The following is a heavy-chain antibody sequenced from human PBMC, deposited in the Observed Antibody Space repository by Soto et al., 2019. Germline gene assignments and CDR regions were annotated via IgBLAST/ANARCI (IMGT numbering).Heavy chain of an antibody. J-gene: IGHJ6*02. D-gene: IGHD4-17*01. CDR1: GFTFSSYG. CDR3: ARLRGAYYYYGMEV. Sequence: GGSLRLSCAASGFTFSSYGMHWVRQAPGKGLEWVAAISYDGSNKYYADSVKGRFTISRDNSKNTLYLQMNSLRAEDTAVYYCARLRGAYYYYGMEVWGQGTTVTVSS. CDR2: ISYDGSNK. V-gene: IGHV3-30*03.